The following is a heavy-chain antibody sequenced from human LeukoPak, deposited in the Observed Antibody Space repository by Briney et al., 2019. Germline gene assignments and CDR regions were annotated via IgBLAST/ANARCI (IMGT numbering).Heavy chain of an antibody. Sequence: GGSLRLSCAASGFTFSSYGMHWVRQAPGKGLEWVAVIWYDGSNKYYADSVKGRFTISRDNSKNTLYLQMNSLRAEDTAVYYCARDSADYGGNGMDVWGQGTTVTVSS. D-gene: IGHD4-23*01. CDR2: IWYDGSNK. CDR1: GFTFSSYG. V-gene: IGHV3-33*01. CDR3: ARDSADYGGNGMDV. J-gene: IGHJ6*02.